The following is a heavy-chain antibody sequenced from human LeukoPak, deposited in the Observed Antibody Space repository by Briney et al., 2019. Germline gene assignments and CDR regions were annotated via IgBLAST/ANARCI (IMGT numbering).Heavy chain of an antibody. CDR2: IYYSGST. J-gene: IGHJ4*02. CDR1: GGSISSYY. V-gene: IGHV4-59*01. CDR3: ASGPPTYRLYYFDY. Sequence: SETLSLTCTVSGGSISSYYWSWIRQPPGKGLEWIGYIYYSGSTNYNPSLKSRVTISVDTSKNQFSLKLSSVTAADTAVYYCASGPPTYRLYYFDYWGQGTLVTVSS.